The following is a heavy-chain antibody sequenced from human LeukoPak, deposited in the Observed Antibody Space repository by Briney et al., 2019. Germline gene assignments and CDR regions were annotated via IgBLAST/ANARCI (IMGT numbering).Heavy chain of an antibody. CDR2: ISYDGSNK. CDR3: TRDIGEYSSSLDAFDV. V-gene: IGHV3-30-3*01. J-gene: IGHJ3*01. D-gene: IGHD6-19*01. Sequence: GGSLRLSCAASGFTFSNAWMSWVRQAPGKGLEWVAVISYDGSNKYYADSVKGRFTISRGNSKNTLYLQMNSLRTEDTAVYYCTRDIGEYSSSLDAFDVWGQGTMVAVSS. CDR1: GFTFSNAW.